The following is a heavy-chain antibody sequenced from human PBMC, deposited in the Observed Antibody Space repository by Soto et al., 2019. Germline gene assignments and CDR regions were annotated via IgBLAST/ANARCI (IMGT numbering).Heavy chain of an antibody. CDR2: FSGSFSTT. D-gene: IGHD1-26*01. J-gene: IGHJ3*02. Sequence: EVQLLESGGGLVQPGGSLRLSCAASGFTLSSYAVSWVRQAPGKGLKWVSAFSGSFSTTYLADSVRGRFAISSDRSKNMLYLEMNNIRAAATALYFCARSIPAIVGGPASTFDIWGQGTMVTVSS. V-gene: IGHV3-23*01. CDR1: GFTLSSYA. CDR3: ARSIPAIVGGPASTFDI.